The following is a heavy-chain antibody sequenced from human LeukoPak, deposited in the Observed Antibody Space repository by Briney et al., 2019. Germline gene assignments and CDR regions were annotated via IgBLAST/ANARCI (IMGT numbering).Heavy chain of an antibody. CDR2: FDPEDGET. V-gene: IGHV1-24*01. CDR1: GYTLTELS. D-gene: IGHD3-10*01. Sequence: ASVKVSCKVSGYTLTELSMHWVRQAPGKGLEWMGGFDPEDGETIYAQKFPGRVTMTEDTSTDTAYMELSGLRSEDTAVYYCATGPITMVRGVIDYWGQGTLVTVSS. CDR3: ATGPITMVRGVIDY. J-gene: IGHJ4*02.